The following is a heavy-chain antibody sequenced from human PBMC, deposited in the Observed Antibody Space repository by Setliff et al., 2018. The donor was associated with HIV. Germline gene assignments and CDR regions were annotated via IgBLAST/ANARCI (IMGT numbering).Heavy chain of an antibody. Sequence: GGSLRLSCAASGFTFSSNTMNWVRQAPGKGLEWVASITTSSGYFSYSDSVKGRFTISRDNSKSSLYLRMNSLRAEDTAVYYCARVPVVVVPAALSANSYSDSWGQGTLVTVSS. D-gene: IGHD2-15*01. CDR2: ITTSSGYF. CDR1: GFTFSSNT. J-gene: IGHJ4*02. V-gene: IGHV3-21*01. CDR3: ARVPVVVVPAALSANSYSDS.